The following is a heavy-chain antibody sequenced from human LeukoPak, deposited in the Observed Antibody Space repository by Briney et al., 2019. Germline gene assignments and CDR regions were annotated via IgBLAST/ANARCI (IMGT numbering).Heavy chain of an antibody. CDR2: IYYSGST. J-gene: IGHJ6*02. CDR1: GGSISSYY. CDR3: ARRVSSGWPYYYYGMDV. Sequence: SETLSLTRTVSGGSISSYYWSWIRQPPGKGLEWIGYIYYSGSTNYNPSLKSRVTISVDTSKNQFSLKLSSVTAADTAVYYCARRVSSGWPYYYYGMDVWGQGTTVTVSS. V-gene: IGHV4-59*08. D-gene: IGHD6-19*01.